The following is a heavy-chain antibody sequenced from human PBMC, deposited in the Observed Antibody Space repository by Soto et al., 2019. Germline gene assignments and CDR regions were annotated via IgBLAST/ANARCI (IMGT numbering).Heavy chain of an antibody. CDR1: GFTFSNAW. CDR2: IKSKTDGGTT. CDR3: TTYSSGSYYWFDP. Sequence: GGSLRLSCAASGFTFSNAWMSWVRQAPGKGLEWVGRIKSKTDGGTTDYAAPVKGRFTISRDDSKNTLYLQMNSLKTEDTAVYYCTTYSSGSYYWFDPWGQGTLVTVSS. V-gene: IGHV3-15*01. J-gene: IGHJ5*02. D-gene: IGHD1-26*01.